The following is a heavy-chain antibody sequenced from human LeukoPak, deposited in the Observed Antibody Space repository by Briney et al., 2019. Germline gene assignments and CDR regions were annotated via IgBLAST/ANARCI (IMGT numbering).Heavy chain of an antibody. Sequence: SVKVSCKASGYTFTSYYMHWVRQAPGQGLECMGIINPSGGSTSYAQKFQGRVTMTRDMSTSTDYMELSSLRSEDTAVYYCARDNSVEDTAWWFDPWGQGTLVTVSS. CDR2: INPSGGST. CDR1: GYTFTSYY. J-gene: IGHJ5*02. V-gene: IGHV1-46*01. D-gene: IGHD4-23*01. CDR3: ARDNSVEDTAWWFDP.